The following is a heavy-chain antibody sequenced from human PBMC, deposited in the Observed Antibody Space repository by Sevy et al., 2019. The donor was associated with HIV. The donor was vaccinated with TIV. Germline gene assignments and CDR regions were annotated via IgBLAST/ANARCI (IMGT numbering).Heavy chain of an antibody. J-gene: IGHJ4*02. CDR3: ARLGGGYCSGGSCYPFDY. CDR2: IYYSGST. CDR1: GGSISSSSYY. D-gene: IGHD2-15*01. Sequence: SETLSLTCTVSGGSISSSSYYWGWIRQPPGKGLEWIGSIYYSGSTYYNPSLKSRVTISVDTSKIQFSLKLSSVTAADTAVYYCARLGGGYCSGGSCYPFDYWGQGTLVTVSS. V-gene: IGHV4-39*01.